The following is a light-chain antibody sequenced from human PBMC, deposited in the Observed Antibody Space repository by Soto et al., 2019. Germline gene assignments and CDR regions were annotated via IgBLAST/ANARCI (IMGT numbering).Light chain of an antibody. Sequence: DIQMTQSPSTLSASVGDRVTITCRASQSISSWLAWYQQKPGRAPKLLIYKASSLESGVPSTFSGSGSGTEFTLTINRLQPDDFATYYCQQYSTYPWTFGQGTKVDIK. V-gene: IGKV1-5*03. CDR2: KAS. CDR1: QSISSW. CDR3: QQYSTYPWT. J-gene: IGKJ1*01.